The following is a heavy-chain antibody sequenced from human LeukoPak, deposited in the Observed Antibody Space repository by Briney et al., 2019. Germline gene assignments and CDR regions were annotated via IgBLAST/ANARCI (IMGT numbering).Heavy chain of an antibody. Sequence: GGSLRLSCAASGFTFDDYAMHWVRQAPGKGLEWVSGISWNSGRIGYADSVKGRFTISRDNAKNSLYLQMKSLRPEDTALYYCAKDIGGIAEPFDHWGQGTLVAVSS. J-gene: IGHJ4*02. CDR2: ISWNSGRI. CDR3: AKDIGGIAEPFDH. D-gene: IGHD6-13*01. V-gene: IGHV3-9*01. CDR1: GFTFDDYA.